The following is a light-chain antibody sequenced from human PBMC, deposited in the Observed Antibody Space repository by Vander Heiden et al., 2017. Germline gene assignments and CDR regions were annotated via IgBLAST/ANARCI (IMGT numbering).Light chain of an antibody. Sequence: LVLTQSPVTLSLSPGERATLSCRASPSVNRYLLAWFQQKPGQAPILLIYGASTRASGAPERFSGSGSGTEFTLTISSLEPEDFAVYYCQYYPNDGPWTFGQGTKVEIK. CDR2: GAS. CDR3: QYYPNDGPWT. V-gene: IGKV3-20*01. J-gene: IGKJ1*01. CDR1: PSVNRYL.